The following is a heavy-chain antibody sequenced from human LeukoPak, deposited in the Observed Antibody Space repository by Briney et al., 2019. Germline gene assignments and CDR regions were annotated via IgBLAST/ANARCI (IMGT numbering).Heavy chain of an antibody. CDR1: GYTFTSYG. CDR2: ISAYNGNT. V-gene: IGHV1-18*04. D-gene: IGHD2-15*01. J-gene: IGHJ4*02. Sequence: ASVKVSCKASGYTFTSYGISWVRQAPGQGLEWMGWISAYNGNTNYAQKLQGRVTMTTDTSTSTAYMELRSLRSDDTAVYYCARVLSLLGYCSGGSCYGLDYWGQGTLVTVSS. CDR3: ARVLSLLGYCSGGSCYGLDY.